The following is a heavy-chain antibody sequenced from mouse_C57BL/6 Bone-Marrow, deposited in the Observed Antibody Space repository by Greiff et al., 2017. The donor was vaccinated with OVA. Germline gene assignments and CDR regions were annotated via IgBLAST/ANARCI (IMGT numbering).Heavy chain of an antibody. V-gene: IGHV5-4*01. J-gene: IGHJ4*01. CDR1: GFTFSSYA. CDR3: ARGYYSNYDAMDY. Sequence: EVQLVESGGGLVKPGGSLKLSCAASGFTFSSYAMSWVRQTPEKRLEWVATISDGGSYTYYPDNVKGRFTISRDNAKNNLYLQMSHLKSEDTAMYYCARGYYSNYDAMDYWGQGTSVTVSS. D-gene: IGHD2-5*01. CDR2: ISDGGSYT.